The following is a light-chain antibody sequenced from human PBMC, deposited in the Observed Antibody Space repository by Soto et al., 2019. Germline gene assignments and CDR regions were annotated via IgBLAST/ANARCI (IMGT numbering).Light chain of an antibody. CDR1: QSVSSTY. Sequence: ENVLTQTPGTLSLSPGERATLSCRASQSVSSTYLAWYQQKPGQAPRLLVYGASSRATGIPDRFSASGSGTDFTLIISRLEPEDVAVYYCQQFGSSPWTFGQGTMVEIK. CDR2: GAS. V-gene: IGKV3-20*01. CDR3: QQFGSSPWT. J-gene: IGKJ1*01.